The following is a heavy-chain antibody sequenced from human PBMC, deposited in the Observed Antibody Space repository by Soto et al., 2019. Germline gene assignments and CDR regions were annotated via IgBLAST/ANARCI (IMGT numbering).Heavy chain of an antibody. CDR3: MSGYPLVGFDH. Sequence: QLQLQESGPGLVKPSETLSLTCTVSGGSISTSDYYWGWILQPPGKGLEWIGNIYYSGSASYNPPLKIGAAIATDALKIQSSLKLSSVTAADTAVYYCMSGYPLVGFDHWAQGTLVTVSS. CDR2: IYYSGSA. D-gene: IGHD3-22*01. J-gene: IGHJ4*02. V-gene: IGHV4-39*01. CDR1: GGSISTSDYY.